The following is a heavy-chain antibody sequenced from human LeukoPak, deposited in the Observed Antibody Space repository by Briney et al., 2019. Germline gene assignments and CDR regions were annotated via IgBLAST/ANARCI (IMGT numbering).Heavy chain of an antibody. Sequence: GGSLRLSCAASGFTFSSYEMNWVRQAPGKGLEWTSYISNSGTNIYYADSVKGRFNISRDNAKNSLYLQMNSLRAEDTAIYYCAREYNYDSSGYYRTWGQGTLVTVSS. V-gene: IGHV3-48*03. CDR3: AREYNYDSSGYYRT. CDR2: ISNSGTNI. D-gene: IGHD3-22*01. J-gene: IGHJ4*02. CDR1: GFTFSSYE.